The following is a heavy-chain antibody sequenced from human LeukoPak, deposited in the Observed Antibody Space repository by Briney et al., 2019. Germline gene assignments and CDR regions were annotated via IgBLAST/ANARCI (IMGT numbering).Heavy chain of an antibody. V-gene: IGHV4-4*02. CDR2: IYHSGST. CDR3: ASYPHYDILTGYFEGFDP. D-gene: IGHD3-9*01. Sequence: SGTLSLTCAVSGGSISISNWWTWVRQPPGKGLEWIGEIYHSGSTNYNPSLKSRVSISVDKSKNQFSLKLSSVTAADTAVYYCASYPHYDILTGYFEGFDPWGQGTLVTVSS. J-gene: IGHJ5*02. CDR1: GGSISISNW.